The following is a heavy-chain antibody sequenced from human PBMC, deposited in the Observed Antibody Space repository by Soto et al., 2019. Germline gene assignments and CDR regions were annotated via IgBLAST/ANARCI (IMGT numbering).Heavy chain of an antibody. Sequence: QVQLVESGGGVVQPGRSLRLSCAASGFTFSSYAMHWVRQAPGKGLEWVAVISYDGSNKYYADSVKGRFTISRDNSKNTLYLQMNSLRAEDTAVYYCARGADVLLWFGELLDYWGQGTLVTVSS. J-gene: IGHJ4*02. CDR3: ARGADVLLWFGELLDY. CDR1: GFTFSSYA. CDR2: ISYDGSNK. D-gene: IGHD3-10*01. V-gene: IGHV3-30-3*01.